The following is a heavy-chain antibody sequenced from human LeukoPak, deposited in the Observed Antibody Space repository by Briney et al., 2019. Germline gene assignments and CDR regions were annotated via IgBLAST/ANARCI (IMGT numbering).Heavy chain of an antibody. J-gene: IGHJ4*02. D-gene: IGHD3-22*01. CDR1: GFTFSSYS. CDR2: ISSSGSTI. Sequence: PGGSLRLSCAASGFTFSSYSMNWVRQAPGKGLEWVSYISSSGSTIYYADSVKGRFTISRDNAKNSLYLQMNSLRAEDTAVYYCARERGTYYYDSSGYVWGQGTLVTVSS. V-gene: IGHV3-48*04. CDR3: ARERGTYYYDSSGYV.